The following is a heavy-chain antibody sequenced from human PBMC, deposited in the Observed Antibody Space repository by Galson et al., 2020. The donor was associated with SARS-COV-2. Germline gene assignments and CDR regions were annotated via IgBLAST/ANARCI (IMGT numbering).Heavy chain of an antibody. J-gene: IGHJ3*02. CDR3: ARVRRITIFGVVIIGAFDI. CDR1: GFTFSDYY. CDR2: ISSSGSTI. V-gene: IGHV3-11*01. Sequence: GESLKISCAASGFTFSDYYMSWIRQAPGKGLEWVSYISSSGSTIYYADSVKGRFTISRDNAKNSLYLQMNSLRAEDTAVYYCARVRRITIFGVVIIGAFDIWGQGTMVTVSS. D-gene: IGHD3-3*01.